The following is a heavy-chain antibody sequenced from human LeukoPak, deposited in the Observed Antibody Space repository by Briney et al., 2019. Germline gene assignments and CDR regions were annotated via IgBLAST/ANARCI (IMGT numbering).Heavy chain of an antibody. CDR2: IYYSGST. J-gene: IGHJ3*02. CDR3: ARHRTLGTHDLVDAFDI. CDR1: GGSISSGGYY. Sequence: SQTLSLTCTVSGGSISSGGYYWSWIRQHPGKGLEWIGYIYYSGSTYYNPSLKSRVTISVDTSKNQFSLKLSSVTAADTAVYYCARHRTLGTHDLVDAFDIWGQGTMVTVSS. V-gene: IGHV4-31*03. D-gene: IGHD7-27*01.